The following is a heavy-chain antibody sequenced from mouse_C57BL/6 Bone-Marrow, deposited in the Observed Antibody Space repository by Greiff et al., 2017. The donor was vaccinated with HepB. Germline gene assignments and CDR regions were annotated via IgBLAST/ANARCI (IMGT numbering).Heavy chain of an antibody. CDR2: IYPGSGST. D-gene: IGHD1-1*01. V-gene: IGHV1-55*01. Sequence: QVQLQQPGAELVKPGASVKMSCKASGYTFTSYWITWVKQRPGQGLEWIGDIYPGSGSTNYNQKFKGKATLTVDTASSTAYMQLSSLTSEDSAVYYCARDDYYNGSSSDYWGQGTTLTVSS. J-gene: IGHJ2*01. CDR3: ARDDYYNGSSSDY. CDR1: GYTFTSYW.